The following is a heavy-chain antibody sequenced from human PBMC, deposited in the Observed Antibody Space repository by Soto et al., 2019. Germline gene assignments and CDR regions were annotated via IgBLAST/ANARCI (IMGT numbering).Heavy chain of an antibody. D-gene: IGHD2-2*02. CDR2: ISSSGSTI. V-gene: IGHV3-11*01. CDR1: GFTFSDYF. Sequence: PGWSLRLSCPASGFTFSDYFMNWIRQAPGKGLEWFSYISSSGSTIYYADSVKGRFTISRDNARNSLYLQMNSLRAEDTAVYYCSSGDCGSTSCYTYDYYMDVWGKGTMVTVSS. J-gene: IGHJ6*03. CDR3: SSGDCGSTSCYTYDYYMDV.